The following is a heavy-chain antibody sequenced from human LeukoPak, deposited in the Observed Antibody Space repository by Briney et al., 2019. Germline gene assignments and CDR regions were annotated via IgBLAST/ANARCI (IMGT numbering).Heavy chain of an antibody. D-gene: IGHD1-1*01. J-gene: IGHJ4*02. CDR1: GFTFSSLA. Sequence: PGGSLRLSCTASGFTFSSLAMTLVRQAPGKGLEWVSTIRSNGDTTYNADSVKGRFTISRDNSKNTLYLELNSLRVEDTATFYCAKGQELDDGVFDSWGQGTMVTVSS. CDR3: AKGQELDDGVFDS. V-gene: IGHV3-23*01. CDR2: IRSNGDTT.